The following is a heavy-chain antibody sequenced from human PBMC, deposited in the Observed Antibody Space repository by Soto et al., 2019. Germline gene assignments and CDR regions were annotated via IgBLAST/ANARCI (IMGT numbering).Heavy chain of an antibody. CDR3: ARSTGSGFRPGTHRFNWFDP. CDR2: IIPIFRTP. J-gene: IGHJ5*02. V-gene: IGHV1-69*01. D-gene: IGHD5-12*01. Sequence: QVQLVQSGAEVKQPGSSVKVSCQASGVTFSSFAISWVRQAPGQGLEWMGGIIPIFRTPNYAQNFHGRVTITADESTSSVYMELSRLRSEDTAVYYCARSTGSGFRPGTHRFNWFDPWGQGTLVTVSS. CDR1: GVTFSSFA.